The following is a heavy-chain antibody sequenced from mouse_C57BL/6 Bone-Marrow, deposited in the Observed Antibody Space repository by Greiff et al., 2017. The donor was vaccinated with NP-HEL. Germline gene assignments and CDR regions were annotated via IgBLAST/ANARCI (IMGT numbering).Heavy chain of an antibody. J-gene: IGHJ1*03. CDR1: GYTFTDYN. V-gene: IGHV1-18*01. CDR2: INPNNGGT. Sequence: EVQLVESGPELVKPGASVKIPCKASGYTFTDYNMDWVKQSHGKSLEWIGDINPNNGGTIYNQKFKGKATLTVDKSSSTAYMELRSLTSEDTAVYYCAREDYDYDGYWYFDVWGTGPRSPSPQ. D-gene: IGHD2-4*01. CDR3: AREDYDYDGYWYFDV.